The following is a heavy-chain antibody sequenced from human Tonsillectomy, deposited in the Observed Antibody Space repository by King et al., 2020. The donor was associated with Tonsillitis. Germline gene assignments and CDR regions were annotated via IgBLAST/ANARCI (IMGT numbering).Heavy chain of an antibody. J-gene: IGHJ4*02. D-gene: IGHD3-16*02. CDR1: GGSFSGYY. Sequence: VQLQQWGAGLLKPSETLSLTCAVYGGSFSGYYWSWIRQPPGKGLEWIGEINHSGSTNFNPSLKSRVTISVDTSKNQFSLKLSSVTAADTAVYYCARRGGVWGSYRYLDYWGQGTLVTVSS. V-gene: IGHV4-34*01. CDR2: INHSGST. CDR3: ARRGGVWGSYRYLDY.